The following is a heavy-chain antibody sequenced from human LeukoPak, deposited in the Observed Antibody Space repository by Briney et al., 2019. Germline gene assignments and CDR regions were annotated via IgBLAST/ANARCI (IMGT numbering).Heavy chain of an antibody. CDR3: ARSPSAGWFDP. Sequence: SETLSLTCTVSGGSIISGSYYWSWIRQPAGKGLEWIGRISSSGNTNYNPSLKSRVTISIDTSKNQFSLKLSSATAADTAVYYCARSPSAGWFDPWGQGALVTVSS. V-gene: IGHV4-61*02. J-gene: IGHJ5*02. CDR1: GGSIISGSYY. CDR2: ISSSGNT.